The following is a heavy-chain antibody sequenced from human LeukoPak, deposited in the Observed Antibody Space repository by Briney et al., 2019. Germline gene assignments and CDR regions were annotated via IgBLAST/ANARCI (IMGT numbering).Heavy chain of an antibody. Sequence: GGALRLSCAASGFASGFTFSDYAGGWVRQAPGKRPEWCASVNGRGSTTYYADSVRGRFTISRDNSNNTLYLQMISLGADDTAVYFCAKAPATGEGYYFYYMDVWGKGTPVTVSS. CDR3: AKAPATGEGYYFYYMDV. CDR1: GFTFSDYA. CDR2: VNGRGSTT. V-gene: IGHV3-23*01. J-gene: IGHJ6*03. D-gene: IGHD7-27*01.